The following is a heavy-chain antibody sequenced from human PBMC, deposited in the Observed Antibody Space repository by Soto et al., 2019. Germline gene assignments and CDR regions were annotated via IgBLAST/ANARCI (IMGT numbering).Heavy chain of an antibody. V-gene: IGHV1-18*04. D-gene: IGHD5-18*01. CDR3: ARDRPYPSPQDTAMTIGDY. Sequence: ASVKVSCKASGYTFTSYGISWVRQAPGQGLEWMGWISAYNGNTNYAQKLQGRVTMTTDTSTSTAYMELRSLRSDDTAVYYCARDRPYPSPQDTAMTIGDYWGQGTLVTVSS. CDR2: ISAYNGNT. CDR1: GYTFTSYG. J-gene: IGHJ4*02.